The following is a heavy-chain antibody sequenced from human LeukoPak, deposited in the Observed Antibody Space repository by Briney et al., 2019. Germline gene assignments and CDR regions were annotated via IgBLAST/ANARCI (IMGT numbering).Heavy chain of an antibody. CDR3: AKTTSGWSLVYYFDY. Sequence: GGSLRLSCAASGFTFSSYAMSWVRQAPGKGLEWVSAISGSGGSTYYADSVKGRFTISRDNSKNTLYLQMNSLRAEDTAVYYCAKTTSGWSLVYYFDYWGQGTLVTVSS. CDR1: GFTFSSYA. J-gene: IGHJ4*02. CDR2: ISGSGGST. D-gene: IGHD6-19*01. V-gene: IGHV3-23*01.